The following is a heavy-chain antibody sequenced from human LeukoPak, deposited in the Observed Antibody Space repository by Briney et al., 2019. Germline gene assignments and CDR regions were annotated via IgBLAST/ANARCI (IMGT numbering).Heavy chain of an antibody. D-gene: IGHD1-1*01. Sequence: SVKVSCKASGGTFSSYAISWVRQAPGQGLEWMGRIIPILGIANYAQNFQGRVTITADNSTSTAYMELSSLRSEDTAVYYCARDSDRSTGSRRLDYWGQGTLVTVHS. CDR2: IIPILGIA. CDR3: ARDSDRSTGSRRLDY. CDR1: GGTFSSYA. V-gene: IGHV1-69*04. J-gene: IGHJ4*02.